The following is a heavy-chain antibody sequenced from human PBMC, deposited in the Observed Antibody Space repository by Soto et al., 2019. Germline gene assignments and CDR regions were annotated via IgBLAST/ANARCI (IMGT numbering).Heavy chain of an antibody. CDR3: ARDEYNKRRNWLNP. V-gene: IGHV1-18*01. Sequence: QVELVQSGPEVKKPGASVKVSCKASGYSFSNSGFSWMRQAPGQGLEWMGRISTYNGNTNYEQKFQGRLSMTRDTSTTTAFMELTTRRSADTAVYYCARDEYNKRRNWLNPWGQGTLVTVTS. CDR1: GYSFSNSG. J-gene: IGHJ5*02. CDR2: ISTYNGNT. D-gene: IGHD6-25*01.